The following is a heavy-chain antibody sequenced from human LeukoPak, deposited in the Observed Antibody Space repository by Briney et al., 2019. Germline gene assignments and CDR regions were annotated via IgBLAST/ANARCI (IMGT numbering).Heavy chain of an antibody. D-gene: IGHD3-10*01. CDR3: ARAAKYYYGSETYYFFDY. Sequence: GGSLRLSCAASGFTFDDYGMSWVRQAPGKGLEWVANIKQDGSEKYYMDSVKGRFTISRDTAKNSLYLQMNSLRAEDTAVYYCARAAKYYYGSETYYFFDYWGQGTLVTVSS. CDR2: IKQDGSEK. CDR1: GFTFDDYG. J-gene: IGHJ4*02. V-gene: IGHV3-7*01.